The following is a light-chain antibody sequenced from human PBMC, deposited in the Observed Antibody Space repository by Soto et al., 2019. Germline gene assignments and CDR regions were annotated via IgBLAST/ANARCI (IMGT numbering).Light chain of an antibody. J-gene: IGKJ1*01. CDR2: AEX. CDR3: RQYQYWWT. Sequence: ETVVPQXXATLSVSVPEXXXXXYRASQSVSSNLAWYKQKPRHAPSLLIYAEXTRATGIQARFSGSGYVTEFTLNIRRLESEFIAVYYCRQYQYWWTFGQGAKVDIK. V-gene: IGKV3-15*01. CDR1: QSVSSN.